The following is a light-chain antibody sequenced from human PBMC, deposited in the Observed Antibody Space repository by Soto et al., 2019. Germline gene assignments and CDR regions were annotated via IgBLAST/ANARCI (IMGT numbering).Light chain of an antibody. J-gene: IGLJ1*01. V-gene: IGLV1-44*01. CDR1: SSNIGTNT. Sequence: QSALTQAPSASGTPGQRVSISCSGSSSNIGTNTVNWYLQLPGTAPKLLIYNNDQRPSGVPERFSGSKSGTSASLAISGLQSEDEANYYCAAWDDSLNGFYVFGSGTKVTVL. CDR2: NND. CDR3: AAWDDSLNGFYV.